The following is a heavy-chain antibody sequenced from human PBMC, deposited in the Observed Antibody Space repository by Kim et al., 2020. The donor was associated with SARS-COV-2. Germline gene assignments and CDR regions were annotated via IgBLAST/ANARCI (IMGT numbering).Heavy chain of an antibody. J-gene: IGHJ6*02. D-gene: IGHD2-2*01. V-gene: IGHV4-39*01. CDR3: ASIVVVSYGMDV. Sequence: YYNPSLKSRVTISVDTSKNQFSLKLSSVTAADTAVYYCASIVVVSYGMDVWGQGTTVTVSS.